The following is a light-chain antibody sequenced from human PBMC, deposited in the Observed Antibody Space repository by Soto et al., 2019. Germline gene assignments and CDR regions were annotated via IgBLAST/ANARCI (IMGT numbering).Light chain of an antibody. J-gene: IGLJ2*01. CDR1: SSDIGGYDY. V-gene: IGLV2-14*01. CDR3: SSFTSSTTLV. Sequence: QSALTQPASVSGSPGQSITISCTGTSSDIGGYDYVSWYQQHPGKAPKLMIHNVSNRPSGVSNRFSGSKSGNTASLTISGLQAEDEADYYCSSFTSSTTLVFGGGTQLTVL. CDR2: NVS.